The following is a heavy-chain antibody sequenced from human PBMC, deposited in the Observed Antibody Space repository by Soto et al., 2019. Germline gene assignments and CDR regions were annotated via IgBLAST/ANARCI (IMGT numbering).Heavy chain of an antibody. CDR1: GGTFSSYA. CDR2: IIPIFGTA. CDR3: ARSSTLPIYCGGDCRDYGMDV. V-gene: IGHV1-69*01. J-gene: IGHJ6*02. D-gene: IGHD2-21*02. Sequence: QVQLVQSGAEVKKPGSSVKVSCKASGGTFSSYAISWVRQAPGQGLEWMGGIIPIFGTANYAQKFQGRVTITADESTSTAYMELSSLRSEDTDVYYCARSSTLPIYCGGDCRDYGMDVWGQGTTVTVSS.